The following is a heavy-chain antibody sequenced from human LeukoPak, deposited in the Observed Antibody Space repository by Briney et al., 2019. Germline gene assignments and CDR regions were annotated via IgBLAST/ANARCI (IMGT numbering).Heavy chain of an antibody. CDR1: GGSLSSYY. CDR3: ARHGRRGSYYSY. D-gene: IGHD1-26*01. CDR2: IYYNGSP. V-gene: IGHV4-59*08. J-gene: IGHJ4*02. Sequence: SETLSLTCAVSGGSLSSYYWSWVRQPPGKGLEWIGYIYYNGSPNYNPSLKSRGTISVGTSKNHFSLKRSSVTAADTAVYYCARHGRRGSYYSYWGQGTLVTVSS.